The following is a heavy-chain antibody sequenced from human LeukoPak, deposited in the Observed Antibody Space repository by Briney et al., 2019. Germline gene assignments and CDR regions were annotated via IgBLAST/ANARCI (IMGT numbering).Heavy chain of an antibody. CDR2: IIPIFGTA. V-gene: IGHV1-69*13. CDR3: ARGTRDDQLSFF. Sequence: ASVKVSCKASGGTFSSYAISWVRQAPGQGLEWMGGIIPIFGTANYAQKFQGRVTITADESTSTAYVELSSLRSEDTAVYYCARGTRDDQLSFFWGQGTLVTVSS. D-gene: IGHD2-2*01. J-gene: IGHJ4*02. CDR1: GGTFSSYA.